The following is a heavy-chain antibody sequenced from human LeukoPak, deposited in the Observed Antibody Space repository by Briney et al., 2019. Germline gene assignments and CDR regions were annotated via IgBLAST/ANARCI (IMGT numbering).Heavy chain of an antibody. CDR2: MYHAGTT. CDR1: GYSISSGYF. J-gene: IGHJ4*02. Sequence: SSETLSLTCTVSGYSISSGYFWSWIRQPPGKGLEWIGSMYHAGTTYYNPSLRSRVTISIDTSKNQFSLKLRSVTAADTAVYYCATGYPLFDSWGQGTLVTVSS. D-gene: IGHD6-13*01. CDR3: ATGYPLFDS. V-gene: IGHV4-38-2*02.